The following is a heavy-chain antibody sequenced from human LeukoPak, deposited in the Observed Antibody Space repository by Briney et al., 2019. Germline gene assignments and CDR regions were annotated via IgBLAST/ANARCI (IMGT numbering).Heavy chain of an antibody. J-gene: IGHJ4*02. CDR1: GYTFTSYG. D-gene: IGHD3-16*02. CDR3: ARRGVRLGELSPLIDY. Sequence: ASVKVSCMASGYTFTSYGISWVRQAPGQGVEWMGWISAYNGNTNYAQKLQGRVTMTTDTPTSTAYMELRSLRSDDTAVYYCARRGVRLGELSPLIDYWGQGPLVTVSS. CDR2: ISAYNGNT. V-gene: IGHV1-18*01.